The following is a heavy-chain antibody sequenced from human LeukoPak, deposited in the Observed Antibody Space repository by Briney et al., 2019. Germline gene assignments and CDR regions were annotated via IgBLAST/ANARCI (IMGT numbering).Heavy chain of an antibody. CDR3: AQKAPYSPGYSQH. V-gene: IGHV4-59*01. J-gene: IGHJ1*01. Sequence: SETLSLTCTVSGGSITSYFWTWIRQPPGKGLEWIGYIYHSGTTNYNPSLKSRVTILVDTSKNQFSLRLSSVTAADTAVYYCAQKAPYSPGYSQHWGQGTLVTVSS. CDR1: GGSITSYF. D-gene: IGHD2-15*01. CDR2: IYHSGTT.